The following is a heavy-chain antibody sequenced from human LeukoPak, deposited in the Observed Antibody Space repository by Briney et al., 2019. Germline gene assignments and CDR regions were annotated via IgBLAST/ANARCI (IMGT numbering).Heavy chain of an antibody. Sequence: PGGSLRLSCAASGFTFSTYDMHWVRQATGKSLEWVSAIDTAGDTYYPGSVKGRFTISRENAKNSLYLQMNSLRAEDTAVYYCARGLNWNYGWFDPWGQGTLVTVSS. J-gene: IGHJ5*02. CDR1: GFTFSTYD. CDR3: ARGLNWNYGWFDP. D-gene: IGHD1-7*01. V-gene: IGHV3-13*01. CDR2: IDTAGDT.